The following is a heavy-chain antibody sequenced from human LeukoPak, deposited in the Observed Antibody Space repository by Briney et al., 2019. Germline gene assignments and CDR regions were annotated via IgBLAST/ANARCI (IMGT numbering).Heavy chain of an antibody. CDR3: AKGRDGSGSYYNSLDY. CDR1: GFTFSSYA. D-gene: IGHD3-10*01. CDR2: ISGSGDNT. Sequence: GGSLRLSCAASGFTFSSYAMSWVRQAPGKGLEWVSAISGSGDNTYYADSVKGRFTISRDNSKNTLYLKMNSLRVEDTALYYCAKGRDGSGSYYNSLDYWGQGTLVTVSS. J-gene: IGHJ4*02. V-gene: IGHV3-23*01.